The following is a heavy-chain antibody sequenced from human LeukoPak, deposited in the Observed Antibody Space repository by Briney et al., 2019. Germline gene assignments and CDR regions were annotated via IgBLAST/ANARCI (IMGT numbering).Heavy chain of an antibody. V-gene: IGHV4-39*01. CDR3: ATLHYDSSGYFDAFDI. CDR1: GGSVSSSNYY. CDR2: MYYTGST. Sequence: TSETLSLTCTVSGGSVSSSNYYWGWIRQPPGKGLEWIGNMYYTGSTYHNPSLKSRVTISIDTSKNQFSLKLSSVTATDTAVYYCATLHYDSSGYFDAFDIWGQGIMVTVSS. D-gene: IGHD3-22*01. J-gene: IGHJ3*02.